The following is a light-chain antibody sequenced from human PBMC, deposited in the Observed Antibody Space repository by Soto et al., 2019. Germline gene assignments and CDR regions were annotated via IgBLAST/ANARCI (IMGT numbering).Light chain of an antibody. Sequence: QSALTQPPSAAGSPGQSVTISCTGTSTDVGGYNYVSWYQQYPGKAPKLMIYEVSKRPSGVPDRFSGSKSGNTASLTVSGLQAEDEADYYCSSYGGTYSPVLGGGTKLTVL. J-gene: IGLJ2*01. V-gene: IGLV2-8*01. CDR1: STDVGGYNY. CDR3: SSYGGTYSPV. CDR2: EVS.